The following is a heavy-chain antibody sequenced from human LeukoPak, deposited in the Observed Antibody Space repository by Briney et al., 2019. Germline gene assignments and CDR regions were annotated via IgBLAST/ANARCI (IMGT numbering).Heavy chain of an antibody. CDR2: ISDSGGAT. Sequence: GGSLRLSCVASGFTFRSFPMTGSRQAPGKGRKWVSGISDSGGATYYAGSVKGRFTISRDNSKKTLYLQMNSLRAEDTAVYYCAKVGVGWVAFEFWGQGTLVTVSS. CDR1: GFTFRSFP. CDR3: AKVGVGWVAFEF. D-gene: IGHD3-16*01. J-gene: IGHJ4*02. V-gene: IGHV3-23*01.